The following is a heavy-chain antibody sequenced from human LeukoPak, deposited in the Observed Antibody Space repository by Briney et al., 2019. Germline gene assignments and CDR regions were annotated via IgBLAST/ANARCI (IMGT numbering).Heavy chain of an antibody. CDR3: ARDRVVVPAAKRGWFDP. J-gene: IGHJ5*02. CDR1: GYTFTCYY. Sequence: GASVKVSCKASGYTFTCYYMHWVRQAPGQGLEWMEWINPNSGGTNYAQKFQGRVTMTKDTSISTAYMELSRLRSDDTAVYYCARDRVVVPAAKRGWFDPWGQGTLVTVSS. CDR2: INPNSGGT. D-gene: IGHD2-2*01. V-gene: IGHV1-2*02.